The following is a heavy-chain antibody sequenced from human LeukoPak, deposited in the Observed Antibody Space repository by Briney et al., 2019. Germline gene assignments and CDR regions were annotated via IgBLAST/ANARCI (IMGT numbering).Heavy chain of an antibody. Sequence: GSLRLSCAASGFNFSSYSMNWVRQAPGKGLEWVSSISSSSSYIYYADSVKGRFTISRDNAKNSLYLQMNSLRAEDTAVYYCARDRLSTIDYWGQGTLVTVSS. J-gene: IGHJ4*02. CDR1: GFNFSSYS. CDR2: ISSSSSYI. CDR3: ARDRLSTIDY. D-gene: IGHD2-2*01. V-gene: IGHV3-21*01.